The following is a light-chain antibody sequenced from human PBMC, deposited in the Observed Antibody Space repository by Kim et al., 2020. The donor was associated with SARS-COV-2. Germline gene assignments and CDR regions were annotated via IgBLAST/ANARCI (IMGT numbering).Light chain of an antibody. CDR3: PVWDLYSMF. CDR2: YDT. Sequence: SYELTQPPSVSVAPGETATITCGGNKIGSKSVHWYQQRPGQAPVLVIYYDTDRPSGIPERFSGSNSGDTATLTISRVEAEDEADYFCPVWDLYSMFFGGGTQLTVL. J-gene: IGLJ2*01. V-gene: IGLV3-21*04. CDR1: KIGSKS.